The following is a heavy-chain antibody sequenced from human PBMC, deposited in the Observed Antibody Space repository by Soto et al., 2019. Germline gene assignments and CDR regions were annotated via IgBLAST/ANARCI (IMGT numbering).Heavy chain of an antibody. CDR1: GFTFSDHY. V-gene: IGHV3-30*03. J-gene: IGHJ6*02. CDR3: ARMATVTTGSRYYYGMDV. CDR2: ISFDGTTK. D-gene: IGHD4-17*01. Sequence: GGSLRLSCAASGFTFSDHYMDWVRQAPGKGLEWVAIISFDGTTKVYADSVQGRFTISRDNSKNTLYLQMNSLRAEDTAVYYCARMATVTTGSRYYYGMDVWGQGTTVTVSS.